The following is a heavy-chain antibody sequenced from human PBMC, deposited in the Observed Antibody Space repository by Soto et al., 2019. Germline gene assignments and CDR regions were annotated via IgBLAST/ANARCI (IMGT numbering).Heavy chain of an antibody. CDR1: GFTFSSYA. J-gene: IGHJ4*02. D-gene: IGHD6-19*01. V-gene: IGHV3-30-3*01. CDR3: ARDHSSGPL. Sequence: GGSLRLSCAASGFTFSSYAMHWVRQAPGKGLEWVAVISYDGSNKYYADSVKGRFTISRDNSKNTLYLQMNSLRSEDTAVYYCARDHSSGPLWGQGTLVTVSS. CDR2: ISYDGSNK.